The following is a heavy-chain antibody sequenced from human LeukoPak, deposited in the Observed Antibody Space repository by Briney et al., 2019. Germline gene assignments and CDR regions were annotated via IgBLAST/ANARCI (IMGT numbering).Heavy chain of an antibody. CDR1: GFTFSSYA. CDR2: ISGSGGST. CDR3: AKPLGRIAAAGTFDY. Sequence: GESLRLSCAASGFTFSSYAMSWVRQAPGKGLEWVSAISGSGGSTYYADSVKGRFTISRDNSKNTLYLQMNSLRAEDTAVYYCAKPLGRIAAAGTFDYWGQGTLVTVSS. D-gene: IGHD6-13*01. V-gene: IGHV3-23*01. J-gene: IGHJ4*02.